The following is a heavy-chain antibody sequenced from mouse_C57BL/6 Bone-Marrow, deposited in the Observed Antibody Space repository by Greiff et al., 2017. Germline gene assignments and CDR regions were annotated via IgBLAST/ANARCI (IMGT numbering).Heavy chain of an antibody. Sequence: EVKLMESGGDLVKPGGSLKLSCAASGFTFSSYGMSWVRQTPDKRLEWVATISSGGSYTYYPDSVKGRFTISRDNAKNTLYLQMSSLKSEDTAKYYCACRFYGGYYDYFDYWGQGTPLTVSS. CDR3: ACRFYGGYYDYFDY. CDR2: ISSGGSYT. V-gene: IGHV5-6*02. J-gene: IGHJ2*01. CDR1: GFTFSSYG. D-gene: IGHD2-3*01.